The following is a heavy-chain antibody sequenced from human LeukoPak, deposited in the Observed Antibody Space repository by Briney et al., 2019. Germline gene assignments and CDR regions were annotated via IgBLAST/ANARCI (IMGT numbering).Heavy chain of an antibody. CDR2: IWYDGSNK. D-gene: IGHD3-10*01. J-gene: IGHJ3*02. CDR1: GFTFSSYG. CDR3: AKDIVRGGGAFDI. Sequence: GGSLRLSCAASGFTFSSYGMHWVRQAPGKGLEWVAVIWYDGSNKYYADSVKGRFTISRDNSKNSLYLQMNSLRAEDTALYYCAKDIVRGGGAFDIWGQGTMVTVSS. V-gene: IGHV3-33*03.